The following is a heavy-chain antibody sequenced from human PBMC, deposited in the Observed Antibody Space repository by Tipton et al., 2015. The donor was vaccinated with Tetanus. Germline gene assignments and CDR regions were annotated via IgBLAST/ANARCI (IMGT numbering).Heavy chain of an antibody. CDR1: GFTFKHHG. CDR3: ARRTNSGHVYNPLDL. CDR2: IWYDGSNQ. J-gene: IGHJ3*01. V-gene: IGHV3-33*07. Sequence: EASGFTFKHHGMYWVRQAPGKGLERVANIWYDGSNQDYGHSVRGRFTISRDNSKNTLFLQMNSLRAEDTAVYYCARRTNSGHVYNPLDLWGQGTMVIVSS. D-gene: IGHD5-24*01.